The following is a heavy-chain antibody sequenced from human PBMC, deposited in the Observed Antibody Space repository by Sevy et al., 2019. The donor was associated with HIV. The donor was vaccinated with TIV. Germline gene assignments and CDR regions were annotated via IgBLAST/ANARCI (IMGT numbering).Heavy chain of an antibody. CDR2: MNQDGTEK. CDR1: GFSFSTYW. Sequence: GGSLRLSCAASGFSFSTYWMTWVRQAPGKGLEWVATMNQDGTEKDYVDSVKGRFTISRDNTKTSLFLQMNSLSAEDKGVYYCVREGLGGFSYCLDCWGQGTLVTVSS. V-gene: IGHV3-7*01. CDR3: VREGLGGFSYCLDC. D-gene: IGHD3-16*01. J-gene: IGHJ4*02.